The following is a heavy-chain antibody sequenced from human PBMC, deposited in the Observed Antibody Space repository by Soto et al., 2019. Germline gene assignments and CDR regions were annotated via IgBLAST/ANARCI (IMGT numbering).Heavy chain of an antibody. D-gene: IGHD6-25*01. J-gene: IGHJ4*02. V-gene: IGHV3-11*01. CDR3: SRDKRLADY. CDR2: ISGGGDII. Sequence: PVGSLRLSCASSVFTFSDHYMTCIRHSPGKWPEWLSYISGGGDIISYADSVKGRFIISRDNAKRSLYLQMNSLTVEDTAVYYCSRDKRLADYWGQGTLVSVSS. CDR1: VFTFSDHY.